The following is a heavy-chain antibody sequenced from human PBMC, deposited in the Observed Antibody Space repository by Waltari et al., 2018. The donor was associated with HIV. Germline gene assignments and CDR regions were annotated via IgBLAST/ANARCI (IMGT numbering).Heavy chain of an antibody. CDR3: AAIGDNWNA. V-gene: IGHV1-24*01. CDR2: FDPEHGET. D-gene: IGHD1-1*01. Sequence: QVHLEQSGAEVKKPGASVKVSCKFSGYPLTELSMHWVRQAPAKGLEWMGGFDPEHGETIYAQKFQGRVTMTEDTSADTAYMELSSLRSEDTAVYYCAAIGDNWNALGQGTLVTVSS. J-gene: IGHJ5*02. CDR1: GYPLTELS.